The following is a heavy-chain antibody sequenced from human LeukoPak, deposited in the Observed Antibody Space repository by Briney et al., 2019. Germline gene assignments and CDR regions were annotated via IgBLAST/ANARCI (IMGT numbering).Heavy chain of an antibody. V-gene: IGHV4-39*07. J-gene: IGHJ4*01. CDR1: GGSISSSSYY. CDR3: ARPGIAVAGTGSEIDY. CDR2: IYYSGST. Sequence: PSETLSLTCTVSGGSISSSSYYWGWIRQPPGKGLEWIGSIYYSGSTYYNPSLKSRVTISVDTSKNQFSLKLSSVTAADTAVYYCARPGIAVAGTGSEIDYWXXXTLVTVSS. D-gene: IGHD6-19*01.